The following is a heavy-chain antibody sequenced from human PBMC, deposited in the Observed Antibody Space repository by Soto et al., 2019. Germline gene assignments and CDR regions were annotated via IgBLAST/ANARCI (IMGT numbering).Heavy chain of an antibody. D-gene: IGHD2-15*01. Sequence: ETLSLTCAVYGYSIGRGDFWGRIRQPPGKGREWSGSIYHIGKTYYHPSLKSRVSISLDTSRTHFSLELTSVTAADTAVHYCARVKFAGRGGFDLWGLVTLVTVS. CDR3: ARVKFAGRGGFDL. CDR1: GYSIGRGDF. CDR2: IYHIGKT. V-gene: IGHV4-38-2*01. J-gene: IGHJ4*02.